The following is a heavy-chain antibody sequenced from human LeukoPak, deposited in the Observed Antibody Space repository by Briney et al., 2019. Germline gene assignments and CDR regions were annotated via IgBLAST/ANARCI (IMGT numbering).Heavy chain of an antibody. J-gene: IGHJ6*02. CDR3: TRDHCSSINCYEDQYFGMDV. V-gene: IGHV1-2*02. CDR2: INPHTGGT. CDR1: EYTFTAYY. D-gene: IGHD2-2*01. Sequence: ASVKVSCKASEYTFTAYYLHWVRRAPGQGLEWMGWINPHTGGTESAQKFQGRVTLTRDTAISAAYMELNWLRSDDTAVYYCTRDHCSSINCYEDQYFGMDVWGQGTTVTVSS.